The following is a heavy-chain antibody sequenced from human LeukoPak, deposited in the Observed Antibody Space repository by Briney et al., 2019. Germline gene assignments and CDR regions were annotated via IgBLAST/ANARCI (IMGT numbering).Heavy chain of an antibody. CDR2: IYYSGST. CDR3: ARLLTNYDYYAMDV. Sequence: PSETLSLTCTVSGGSISTYYWSWIRQPPGKGLEWIGYIYYSGSTNYNPSLKSRVTISVDTSKNQFSLKLSSVTAADTAVYYCARLLTNYDYYAMDVWDQGTTVTVSS. CDR1: GGSISTYY. V-gene: IGHV4-59*01. J-gene: IGHJ6*02.